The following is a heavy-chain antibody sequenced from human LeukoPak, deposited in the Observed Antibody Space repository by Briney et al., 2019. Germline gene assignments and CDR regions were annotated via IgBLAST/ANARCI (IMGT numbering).Heavy chain of an antibody. CDR3: AREILRAATALDL. J-gene: IGHJ5*02. Sequence: GGSLRLSCAASGFTFSTYWMSWVRQAPGKGLEWVANIKEDGSHKNYVDSVKGRFTISRDNPKNSLYLQMNSLRAEDRAVYYCAREILRAATALDLWGQGTLVTVSS. CDR1: GFTFSTYW. CDR2: IKEDGSHK. V-gene: IGHV3-7*04. D-gene: IGHD1-26*01.